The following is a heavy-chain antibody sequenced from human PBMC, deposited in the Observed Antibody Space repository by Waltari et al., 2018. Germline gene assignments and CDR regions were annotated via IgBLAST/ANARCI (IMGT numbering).Heavy chain of an antibody. CDR3: VTALGDRSSASRPFDV. CDR2: GGPEDGET. Sequence: EVQLLQSGTELKKPGSTVKISCQVTGYRFTDYYINWVQQAPGKGPQWMGMGGPEDGETIYAERFQGRVTITADTSTETAFMELSSLTSDDTAVYYCVTALGDRSSASRPFDVWGLGTLITVSS. D-gene: IGHD3-10*01. J-gene: IGHJ3*01. V-gene: IGHV1-69-2*01. CDR1: GYRFTDYY.